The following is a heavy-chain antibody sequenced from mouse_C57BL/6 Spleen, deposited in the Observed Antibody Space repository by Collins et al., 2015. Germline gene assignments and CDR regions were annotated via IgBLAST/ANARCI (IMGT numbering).Heavy chain of an antibody. CDR1: SYTFTDYE. CDR3: TRSTMVTTEFAY. J-gene: IGHJ3*01. V-gene: IGHV1-15*01. Sequence: QVQLQQSGAELVRPGASVTLSCKASSYTFTDYEMHWVKQTPVHGLEWIGAIDPETGGTAYNQKFKGKAILTADKSSSTAYMELRSLTSEDSAVYYCTRSTMVTTEFAYWGQETLVTVSA. D-gene: IGHD2-2*01. CDR2: IDPETGGT.